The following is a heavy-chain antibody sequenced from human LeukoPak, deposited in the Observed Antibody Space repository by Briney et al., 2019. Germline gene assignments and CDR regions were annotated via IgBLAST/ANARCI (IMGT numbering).Heavy chain of an antibody. Sequence: GGSLRLSCAASGFTVSNNYMSWVRQAPGKGLEWVSVIYSGGGTFYSDSVKGRFTISRDYSKNTLYLQMNSLRADDTAVYYCARVEMATIGGIDYWGQGTLVTVSS. CDR1: GFTVSNNY. V-gene: IGHV3-53*01. J-gene: IGHJ4*02. D-gene: IGHD5-24*01. CDR2: IYSGGGT. CDR3: ARVEMATIGGIDY.